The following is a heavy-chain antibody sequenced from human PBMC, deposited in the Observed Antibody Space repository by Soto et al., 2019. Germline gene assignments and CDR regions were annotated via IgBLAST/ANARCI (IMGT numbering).Heavy chain of an antibody. CDR3: ARGRYGDH. CDR2: ISAHNGNT. D-gene: IGHD1-1*01. Sequence: QVHLVQSGAEVKKPGASVKVSCKGSGYAFTTYGITWVRQAPGQGLEWMGWISAHNGNTNYAQKLQGKVTVTRDTSTSTAYMELRSLRSDDTAVYYCARGRYGDHWGQGALVTVSS. V-gene: IGHV1-18*01. CDR1: GYAFTTYG. J-gene: IGHJ4*02.